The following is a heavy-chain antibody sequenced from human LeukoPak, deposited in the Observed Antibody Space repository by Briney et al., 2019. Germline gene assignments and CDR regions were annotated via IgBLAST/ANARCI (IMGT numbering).Heavy chain of an antibody. CDR3: AMGAIVATIDY. Sequence: GGSLTLSCAASGLTVSSNYMSWVRQAPGKGLEWVSLIYSGSSTYYADSVKGRFTIYRDKSKNTLYLQMSSLRVEDTAVYYCAMGAIVATIDYWGQGTLVTVSS. V-gene: IGHV3-66*01. CDR1: GLTVSSNY. CDR2: IYSGSST. J-gene: IGHJ4*02. D-gene: IGHD5-12*01.